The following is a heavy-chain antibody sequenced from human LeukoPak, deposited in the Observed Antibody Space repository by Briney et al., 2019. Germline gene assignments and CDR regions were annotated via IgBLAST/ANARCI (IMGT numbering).Heavy chain of an antibody. J-gene: IGHJ6*04. Sequence: PSETLSLTCTVSGGSISSYYWSWIRQPPGKGLEWIGYIYYSGSTNYNPSLKSRVTISVDTSKNQFSLHLSSVTAGDTAVYFCASGAVERFLANPLEVWGKGTTVIVSS. CDR3: ASGAVERFLANPLEV. V-gene: IGHV4-59*01. CDR1: GGSISSYY. CDR2: IYYSGST. D-gene: IGHD3-3*01.